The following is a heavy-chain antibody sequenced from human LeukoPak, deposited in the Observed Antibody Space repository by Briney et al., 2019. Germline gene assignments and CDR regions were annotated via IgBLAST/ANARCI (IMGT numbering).Heavy chain of an antibody. V-gene: IGHV4-59*01. D-gene: IGHD6-13*01. CDR2: IYYSGST. Sequence: SETLSLTCTVSGGSISSYYWSWIRQPPGKGLEWIGYIYYSGSTNYNPSLKSRVTISVDTSKNQFSLKLSSVTAADTAVYYCARGSIAAAEGSHWFDPWGQGTLVTGSS. CDR3: ARGSIAAAEGSHWFDP. J-gene: IGHJ5*02. CDR1: GGSISSYY.